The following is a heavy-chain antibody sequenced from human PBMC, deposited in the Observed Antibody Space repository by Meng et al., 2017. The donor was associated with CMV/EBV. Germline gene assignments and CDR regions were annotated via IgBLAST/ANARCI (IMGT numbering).Heavy chain of an antibody. D-gene: IGHD3-9*01. CDR3: ATDILTHFDY. Sequence: QVQLLQSGAEVKKPGASVKVSCKASGYTFTGYYMHWVRQAPGQGLEWMGWINPNSGGTNYAQKFQGRVTMTTDTSTSTAYMELRSLRSDDTAVYYCATDILTHFDYWGQGTLVTVSS. CDR1: GYTFTGYY. CDR2: INPNSGGT. J-gene: IGHJ4*02. V-gene: IGHV1-2*02.